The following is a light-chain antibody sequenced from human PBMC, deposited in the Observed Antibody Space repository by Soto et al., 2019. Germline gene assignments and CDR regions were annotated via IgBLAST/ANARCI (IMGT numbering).Light chain of an antibody. CDR3: MQTLQTPRT. V-gene: IGKV2-28*01. Sequence: DIVMTQSPLSLPVTPGEPAAISCWSSQSLVHSNGYNYLDWFLQQPGQSPQLLIYLGSNRASGVPDRFSGSGSGTDFTLKISRVEAEDVGVYYYMQTLQTPRTFGQGTKVEIK. J-gene: IGKJ1*01. CDR1: QSLVHSNGYNY. CDR2: LGS.